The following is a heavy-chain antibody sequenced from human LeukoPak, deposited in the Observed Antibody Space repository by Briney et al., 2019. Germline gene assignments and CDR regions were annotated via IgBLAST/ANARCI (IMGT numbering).Heavy chain of an antibody. V-gene: IGHV1-2*02. Sequence: GASVKVSCKASGYTFIGYYIHWVRQAPGQGLEWMGWINPDSGGTNYAQNFQGRVTMTRDTSISTAYMEVTGLRSDDTAVYYCAVARWNLSLLDYWGQGTLVTVSS. CDR1: GYTFIGYY. D-gene: IGHD1-1*01. J-gene: IGHJ4*02. CDR2: INPDSGGT. CDR3: AVARWNLSLLDY.